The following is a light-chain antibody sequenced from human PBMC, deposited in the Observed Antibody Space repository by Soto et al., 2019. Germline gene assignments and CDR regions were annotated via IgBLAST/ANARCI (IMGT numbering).Light chain of an antibody. CDR3: QQYNSYWT. J-gene: IGKJ1*01. V-gene: IGKV1-5*01. CDR2: DAS. CDR1: QSISSW. Sequence: DIQMTQSPSTLSASVGDRVTSTCRASQSISSWLAWYQQKPGKAPKLLIYDASSLESGVPSRFSGSGSGTESTLTISSLRPDDFATYYCQQYNSYWTFGQGT.